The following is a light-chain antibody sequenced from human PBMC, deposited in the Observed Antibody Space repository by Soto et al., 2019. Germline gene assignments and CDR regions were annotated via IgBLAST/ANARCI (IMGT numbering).Light chain of an antibody. CDR1: QDIAIY. CDR3: QQLRMYPST. V-gene: IGKV1-9*01. CDR2: AAS. J-gene: IGKJ4*01. Sequence: LTQSPAALSASVGDRVTRTCRASQDIAIYLAWYQQKPGEAPKLLIYAASTLYGGVPSRFSGSGSGTDFALTITSLQAEDFATYYCQQLRMYPSTFGGGSKV.